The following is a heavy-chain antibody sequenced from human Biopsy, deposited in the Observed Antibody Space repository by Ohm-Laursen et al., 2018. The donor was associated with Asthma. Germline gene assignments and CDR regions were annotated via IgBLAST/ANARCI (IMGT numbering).Heavy chain of an antibody. CDR2: ISVYNGNT. CDR3: ARAVDYSHYYGIDV. V-gene: IGHV1-18*01. D-gene: IGHD3-10*01. CDR1: GYTFNTAG. J-gene: IGHJ6*02. Sequence: ASVKVSCKPSGYTFNTAGITWVRQAPGQGLEWMGWISVYNGNTKVAQKLQDRVTMITDTSTSTAYMELRSLRSDDTAVYFCARAVDYSHYYGIDVWGQGTTVTVS.